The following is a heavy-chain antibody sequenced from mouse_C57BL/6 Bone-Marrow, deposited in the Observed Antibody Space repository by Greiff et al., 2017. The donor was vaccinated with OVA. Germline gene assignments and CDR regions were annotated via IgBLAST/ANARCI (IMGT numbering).Heavy chain of an antibody. J-gene: IGHJ4*01. CDR3: DLMDY. CDR1: GYTFTDYY. CDR2: INPNNGGT. V-gene: IGHV1-26*01. Sequence: VQLKQSGPELVKPGASVKISCKASGYTFTDYYMNWVKQSPGQSLEWIGDINPNNGGTSYNQKFKGKATLTADKSSSTAYMQLRSLTSADSAVYYCDLMDYWGQGTSVTVSS.